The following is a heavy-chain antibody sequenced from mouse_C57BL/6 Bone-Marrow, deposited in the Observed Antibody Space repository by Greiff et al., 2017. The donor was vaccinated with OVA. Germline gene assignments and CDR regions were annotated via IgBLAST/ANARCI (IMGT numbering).Heavy chain of an antibody. J-gene: IGHJ1*03. D-gene: IGHD2-4*01. CDR1: GYTFTSYW. CDR2: IDPSDSYT. V-gene: IGHV1-69*01. Sequence: QVQLQQPGAELVMPGASVKLSCKASGYTFTSYWMHWVKQRPGQGLEWIGEIDPSDSYTNYNQKFKGKSTLTVDKSSSTAYMQLSSLTSEDSAVYYCAIHYDDGYFDVWGTGTTVTVSS. CDR3: AIHYDDGYFDV.